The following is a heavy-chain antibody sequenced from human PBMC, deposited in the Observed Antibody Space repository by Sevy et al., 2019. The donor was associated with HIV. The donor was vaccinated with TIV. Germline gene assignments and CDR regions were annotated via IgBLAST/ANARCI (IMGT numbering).Heavy chain of an antibody. CDR1: GFTFSSYG. CDR2: ISYDGSNK. V-gene: IGHV3-30*18. D-gene: IGHD3-22*01. Sequence: GGSLRLSCAASGFTFSSYGMHWVRQAPGKGLEWVAVISYDGSNKYYADSVKCRFTTSRDNSKKTLYLQMNSLRAEDTAVYDGAKDFNYMIVVVITTAPDYWGQGTLVTVSS. CDR3: AKDFNYMIVVVITTAPDY. J-gene: IGHJ4*02.